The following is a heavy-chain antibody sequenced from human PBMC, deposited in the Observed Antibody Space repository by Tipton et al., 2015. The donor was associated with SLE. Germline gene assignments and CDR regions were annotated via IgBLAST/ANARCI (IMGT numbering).Heavy chain of an antibody. CDR2: IYTSGST. J-gene: IGHJ6*03. CDR1: GGSISSYY. V-gene: IGHV4-4*08. CDR3: ARSVGDPPRYYCYYMDV. D-gene: IGHD1-26*01. Sequence: TLSLTCTVSGGSISSYYWSWIRQPPGKGLEWIGRIYTSGSTNYNPSLKSRVTISVDTSKNQFSLKLSSVTAADTAVYYCARSVGDPPRYYCYYMDVWGKGTTVTVSS.